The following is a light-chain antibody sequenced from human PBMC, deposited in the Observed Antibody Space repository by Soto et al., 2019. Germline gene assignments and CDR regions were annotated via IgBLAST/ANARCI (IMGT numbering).Light chain of an antibody. J-gene: IGLJ3*02. CDR2: SNT. CDR3: ASWDDTLFGWV. CDR1: SSNIATNY. Sequence: QSVLTQPPSVSGTPGQGVTISCSGGSSNIATNYVYWYQLLPGTAPNLVIFSNTIRPPRVPDRFSGSKSGASASLVISGLRSEDEADYFCASWDDTLFGWVFGGGTQLTV. V-gene: IGLV1-47*02.